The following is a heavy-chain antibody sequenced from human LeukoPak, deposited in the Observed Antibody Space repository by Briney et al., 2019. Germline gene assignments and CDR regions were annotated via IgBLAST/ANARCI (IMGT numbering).Heavy chain of an antibody. CDR2: IYHSGST. CDR1: GYSISSGYY. D-gene: IGHD2/OR15-2a*01. J-gene: IGHJ5*02. Sequence: SETLSLTCTVSGYSISSGYYWGWIRQPPGKGLEWIGSIYHSGSTYYNPSLKSRVTISVDTSKNQFSLKLSSVTAADTAVYYCASAIWPIYANWFDPWGQGTLVTVSS. CDR3: ASAIWPIYANWFDP. V-gene: IGHV4-38-2*02.